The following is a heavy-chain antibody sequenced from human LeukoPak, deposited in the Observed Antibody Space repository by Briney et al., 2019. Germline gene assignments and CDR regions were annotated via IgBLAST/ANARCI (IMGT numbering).Heavy chain of an antibody. CDR1: GYSISSSYY. CDR3: AREYLTYWFDP. CDR2: IYHSGST. D-gene: IGHD2-2*01. J-gene: IGHJ5*02. V-gene: IGHV4-38-2*02. Sequence: SETLSLTCAVSGYSISSSYYWGWIRQPPGKGLEWIGSIYHSGSTYYNPSLKSRVTISVDTSKNQFSLKLSSVTAADTAVYYCAREYLTYWFDPWGQGTLVTVSS.